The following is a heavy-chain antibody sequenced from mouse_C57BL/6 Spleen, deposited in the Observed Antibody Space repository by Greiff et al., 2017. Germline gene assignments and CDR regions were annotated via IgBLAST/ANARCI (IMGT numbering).Heavy chain of an antibody. Sequence: EVNLVESGGGLVQPGGSLKLSCAASGFTFSDYYMYWVRQTPEKRLEWVAYISNGGGSTYYPDTVKGRFTISRDNAKNTLYLQMSRLKSEDTAMYYYARQDGNYDDPYFDYWGQGTTLTVSS. V-gene: IGHV5-12*01. CDR1: GFTFSDYY. J-gene: IGHJ2*01. D-gene: IGHD2-1*01. CDR3: ARQDGNYDDPYFDY. CDR2: ISNGGGST.